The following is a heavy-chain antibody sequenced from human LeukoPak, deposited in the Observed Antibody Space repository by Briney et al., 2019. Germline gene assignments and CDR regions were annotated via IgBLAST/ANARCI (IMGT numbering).Heavy chain of an antibody. Sequence: GGSLRLSCAASGFTFSGYWMHWVRQSPGKGLVSVSLISPDGRNTTYADSVKGRFTISRDNAKNTLSLQMDSLRAEDTALYYCTREWLVGDDAFDTWSQGTLVTVSS. CDR1: GFTFSGYW. CDR3: TREWLVGDDAFDT. D-gene: IGHD5-12*01. V-gene: IGHV3-74*01. CDR2: ISPDGRNT. J-gene: IGHJ3*02.